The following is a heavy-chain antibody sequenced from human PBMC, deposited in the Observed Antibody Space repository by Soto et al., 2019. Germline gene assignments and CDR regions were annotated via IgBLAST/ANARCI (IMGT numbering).Heavy chain of an antibody. Sequence: QVQLVQSGAEVKKPGSSVKVSCKASGGTFSSYAISWVRQAPGQGLEWMGGIIPIFGTANYAQKFQGRVTITADESTSTAYTEPSSLTSQDTAEYYCARQDWPHGYYSYGMDGWGQGTTVTVSS. D-gene: IGHD3-9*01. CDR3: ARQDWPHGYYSYGMDG. J-gene: IGHJ6*02. V-gene: IGHV1-69*01. CDR1: GGTFSSYA. CDR2: IIPIFGTA.